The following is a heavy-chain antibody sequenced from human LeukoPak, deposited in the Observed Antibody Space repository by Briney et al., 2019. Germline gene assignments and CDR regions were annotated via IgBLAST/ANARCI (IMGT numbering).Heavy chain of an antibody. Sequence: SETLSLTCTVSGGSIISYYWSWIRQPAGKGLEWLGRIYTSGGANSSPSLKGRVTMSVGASKNQFSLTLSSVTAADTAVYYCAREIGRDGYNRSFDYWGQGTLVTVSS. CDR3: AREIGRDGYNRSFDY. CDR1: GGSIISYY. V-gene: IGHV4-4*07. CDR2: IYTSGGA. J-gene: IGHJ4*02. D-gene: IGHD5-24*01.